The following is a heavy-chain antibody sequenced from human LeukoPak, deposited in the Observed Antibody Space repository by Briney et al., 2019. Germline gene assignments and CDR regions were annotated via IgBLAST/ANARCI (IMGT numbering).Heavy chain of an antibody. CDR2: MNPNSGNT. CDR3: ARDSGYEFDY. CDR1: GYTFTTYD. Sequence: VASVKVSCKASGYTFTTYDIYWVRQATGQGLEWMGWMNPNSGNTGYAQKFQGRVTMTRNTSISTANMELSSLRSEDTAVYYCARDSGYEFDYWGQETLVTVSS. J-gene: IGHJ4*02. V-gene: IGHV1-8*01. D-gene: IGHD5-12*01.